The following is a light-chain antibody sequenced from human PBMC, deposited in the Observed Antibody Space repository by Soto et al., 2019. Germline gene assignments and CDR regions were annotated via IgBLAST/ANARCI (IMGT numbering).Light chain of an antibody. V-gene: IGLV6-57*04. J-gene: IGLJ2*01. CDR1: SGSIASTY. CDR3: QFYDSNKVI. CDR2: DDD. Sequence: NFMLTQPHSVSGSPGKTVTISCNRSSGSIASTYVQWYQQRPGSAPTTIIFDDDQRRSGVSDRFSGSIDSSSNSASLTISGLKTEDEADYYCQFYDSNKVIFGGGTKLTVL.